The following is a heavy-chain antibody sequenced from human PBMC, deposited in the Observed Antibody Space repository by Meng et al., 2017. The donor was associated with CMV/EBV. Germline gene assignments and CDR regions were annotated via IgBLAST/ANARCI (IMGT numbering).Heavy chain of an antibody. CDR3: ARDRVKYQLLSHYYYGMDV. J-gene: IGHJ6*02. CDR2: IKQDGSEK. D-gene: IGHD2-2*01. Sequence: GESLKISCAAFGFTFSSYWMSWIRQAPGKGLEWVANIKQDGSEKYYVDSVKGRFTISRDNAKNSLYLQMNSLRAEDTAVYYCARDRVKYQLLSHYYYGMDVWGQGTTVTVSS. CDR1: GFTFSSYW. V-gene: IGHV3-7*01.